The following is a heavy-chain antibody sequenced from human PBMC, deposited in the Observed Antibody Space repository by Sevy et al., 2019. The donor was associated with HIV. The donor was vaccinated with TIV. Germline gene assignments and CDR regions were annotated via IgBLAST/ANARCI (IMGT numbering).Heavy chain of an antibody. D-gene: IGHD2-15*01. J-gene: IGHJ1*01. CDR3: ARDRKRYCSGGSCSEYFQH. Sequence: ASVKVSCKASGYTFTSYGISWVRQAPGQGLEWMGWISAYNGNTNYAQKLQGRVTMTTDTSTSTAYMELRSLRSDDTAVYYSARDRKRYCSGGSCSEYFQHWGQGTLVTVSS. V-gene: IGHV1-18*01. CDR1: GYTFTSYG. CDR2: ISAYNGNT.